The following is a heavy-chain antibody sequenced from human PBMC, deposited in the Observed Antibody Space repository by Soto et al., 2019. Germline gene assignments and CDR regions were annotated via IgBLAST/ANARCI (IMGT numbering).Heavy chain of an antibody. V-gene: IGHV3-30-3*01. Sequence: QVQLEESGGGVVQSGRSLRLSCAASGFTFNFFSLHWVRQAPGKGLEWVAVISDVGSNKYYADFVKGRFTIFRDNSKNTLYLEMNSLRTEDTAVYYCARDSSKYFSSRRRGFDIWGQGTMVTVSS. CDR2: ISDVGSNK. CDR3: ARDSSKYFSSRRRGFDI. D-gene: IGHD6-13*01. CDR1: GFTFNFFS. J-gene: IGHJ3*02.